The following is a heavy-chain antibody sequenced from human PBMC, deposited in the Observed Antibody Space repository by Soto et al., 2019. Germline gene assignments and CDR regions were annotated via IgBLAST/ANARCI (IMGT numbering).Heavy chain of an antibody. CDR3: AKATATGGGAFDI. CDR2: ILVAGST. Sequence: GSLRLSCAASGFICSSYDMSWVRQAAGKGLEWVSTILVAGSTHYEDSVEGRFTISRDRSKNTVYLQMNSLTAGDTAMYYCAKATATGGGAFDICGQGTMVTVPS. V-gene: IGHV3-23*01. J-gene: IGHJ3*02. D-gene: IGHD2-8*02. CDR1: GFICSSYD.